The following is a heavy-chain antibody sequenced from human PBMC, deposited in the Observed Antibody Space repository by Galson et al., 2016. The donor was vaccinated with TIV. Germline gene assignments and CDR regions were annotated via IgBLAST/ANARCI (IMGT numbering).Heavy chain of an antibody. D-gene: IGHD4-17*01. V-gene: IGHV1-2*02. CDR3: ARDLMTSVTTPFDF. J-gene: IGHJ4*01. CDR2: INPNGGDT. CDR1: GYPFAGQY. Sequence: SVKVSCKASGYPFAGQYLHWMRQAPGQGLEWMGWINPNGGDTNYAQKFQNRVTMTRDTSTSTAYMELSSLRSADTAVYYCARDLMTSVTTPFDFWGQGTLVTVSS.